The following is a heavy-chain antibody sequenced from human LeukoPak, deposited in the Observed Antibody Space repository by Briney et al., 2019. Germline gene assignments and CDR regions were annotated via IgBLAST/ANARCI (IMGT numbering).Heavy chain of an antibody. CDR1: GFTFSSYA. CDR3: AKVENTYYYDSSGYYYFDY. V-gene: IGHV3-23*01. CDR2: ISGSGGST. Sequence: GGSLRLSCAASGFTFSSYAMSWVRQAPGKGLEWVSAISGSGGSTYYADSVKGRITISRDNSKNTLYLQMNSLRAEDTAVYYCAKVENTYYYDSSGYYYFDYWGQGTLVTVSS. J-gene: IGHJ4*02. D-gene: IGHD3-22*01.